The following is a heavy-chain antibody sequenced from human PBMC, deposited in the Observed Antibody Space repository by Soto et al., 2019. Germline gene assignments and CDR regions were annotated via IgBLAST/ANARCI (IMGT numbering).Heavy chain of an antibody. V-gene: IGHV4-31*03. CDR1: GVSISSGDYY. Sequence: QVQLQESGPGLVKPSQTLSLTCTVSGVSISSGDYYWSWIRQDPGKGPEWIGYIYYSGSAYYNPSLASRVTLSVRTAENHFSLKLSSVTAADTAVYYCARVGYYASGTSDYWGQGTLVTVSS. D-gene: IGHD3-10*01. J-gene: IGHJ4*02. CDR3: ARVGYYASGTSDY. CDR2: IYYSGSA.